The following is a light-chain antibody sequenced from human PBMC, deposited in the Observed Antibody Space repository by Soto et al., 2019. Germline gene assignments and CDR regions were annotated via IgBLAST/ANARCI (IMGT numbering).Light chain of an antibody. CDR3: QHYGGSFI. CDR2: NTS. J-gene: IGKJ3*01. CDR1: QSINSKS. Sequence: EIVLTQSPGTLSLSPGEGATVSCRVSQSINSKSLVWYQRKFGQAPRLLIYNTSSSATGIPDRFSGSGSGTDFILSISRLAPEEVAVYYCQHYGGSFIFGPGTKVDFK. V-gene: IGKV3-20*01.